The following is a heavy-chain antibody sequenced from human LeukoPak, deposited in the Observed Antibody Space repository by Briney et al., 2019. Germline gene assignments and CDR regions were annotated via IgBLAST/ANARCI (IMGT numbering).Heavy chain of an antibody. CDR1: GYTFTSYY. CDR3: ARGTYDFWSGYHAHDAFDI. D-gene: IGHD3-3*01. CDR2: INPSGGST. Sequence: GASVKVSCKASGYTFTSYYMHWVRQAPGQGLEWMGIINPSGGSTSYAQKFQGRVTMTRDTSTSTVYMELSSLRSEDTAVYYCARGTYDFWSGYHAHDAFDIWGQGTMVTVSS. J-gene: IGHJ3*02. V-gene: IGHV1-46*01.